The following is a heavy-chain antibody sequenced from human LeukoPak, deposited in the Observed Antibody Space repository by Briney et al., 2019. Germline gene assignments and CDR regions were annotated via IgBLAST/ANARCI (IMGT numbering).Heavy chain of an antibody. CDR2: IIPILGIA. CDR1: GGTFSSYA. D-gene: IGHD3-9*01. J-gene: IGHJ5*02. V-gene: IGHV1-69*04. Sequence: GASVKVSCKASGGTFSSYAISWVRQAPGQGLEWMGRIIPILGIANYAQKFQGRVTITADKSTSTAYMELSSLRSEDTAVYYCARQIYDILTGYYTWGQGTLVTVSS. CDR3: ARQIYDILTGYYT.